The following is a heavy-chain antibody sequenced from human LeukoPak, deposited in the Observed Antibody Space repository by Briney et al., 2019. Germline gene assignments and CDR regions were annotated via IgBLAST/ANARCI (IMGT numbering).Heavy chain of an antibody. CDR3: ANFEGSSQAFHI. Sequence: GGSLRLSCAATGFTFSSYGMHWVRQAPGKGLEWVAFIRYDGSNKFYADSVKGRFSIYRDNSNYTLYLQMNSLRAEDTAVYYCANFEGSSQAFHIRGQGTLVTVSS. D-gene: IGHD6-13*01. CDR1: GFTFSSYG. V-gene: IGHV3-30*02. CDR2: IRYDGSNK. J-gene: IGHJ3*02.